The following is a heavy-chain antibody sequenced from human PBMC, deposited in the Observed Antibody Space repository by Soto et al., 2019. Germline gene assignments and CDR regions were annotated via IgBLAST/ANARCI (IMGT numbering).Heavy chain of an antibody. Sequence: EVRVVESGGDLVEPGGSLRLSCVTSGFMFSSAWMSWVRQGPGKGLEWVARIKSKNDGGAADYAAPVNGRFSISRDDSKSTVFPQMNSLRAEDTALYSCVEGWNACWGQGTLVTVSS. D-gene: IGHD1-1*01. CDR1: GFMFSSAW. CDR2: IKSKNDGGAA. V-gene: IGHV3-15*01. CDR3: VEGWNAC. J-gene: IGHJ4*02.